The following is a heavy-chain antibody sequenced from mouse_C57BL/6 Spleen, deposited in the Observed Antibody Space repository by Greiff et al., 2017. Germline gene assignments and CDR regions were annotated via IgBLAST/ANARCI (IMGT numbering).Heavy chain of an antibody. D-gene: IGHD2-3*01. CDR3: ASYDGVLDY. Sequence: EVQLVESGGGLVKPGGSLKISCAASGFTFSSYAMSWVSQTPEKRLEWIATISDGGSYTYYPDKVKGRFTIYRDNAKNNLYLQMSHLKSEDTAMYYCASYDGVLDYWGQGTTLTVSS. CDR2: ISDGGSYT. CDR1: GFTFSSYA. J-gene: IGHJ2*01. V-gene: IGHV5-4*01.